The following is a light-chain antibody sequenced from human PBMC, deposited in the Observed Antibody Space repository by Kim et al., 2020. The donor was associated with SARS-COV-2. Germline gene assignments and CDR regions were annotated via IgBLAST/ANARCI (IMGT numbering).Light chain of an antibody. V-gene: IGLV1-44*01. CDR3: AAWDDSLNGPV. J-gene: IGLJ3*02. Sequence: GQRVSIACSGSSSNIGSNTVHWYQQLPGTAPKVLIYSINQRPSGLPARFSGSQSGTSASLDISGLQSEDDADYYCAAWDDSLNGPVFGGGTKVTVL. CDR2: SIN. CDR1: SSNIGSNT.